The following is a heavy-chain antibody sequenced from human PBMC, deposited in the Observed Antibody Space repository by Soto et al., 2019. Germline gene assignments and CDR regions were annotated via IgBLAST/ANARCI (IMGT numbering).Heavy chain of an antibody. CDR1: SYTFSTYA. CDR2: ISIYNGNT. D-gene: IGHD6-19*01. CDR3: TRASAVAGGSSNSLPNDY. V-gene: IGHV1-18*01. J-gene: IGHJ4*02. Sequence: ASVKVSCKASSYTFSTYAINWVRQAPGQGLEWMGWISIYNGNTNYAQNLQGRVTMTRDTSISTFYMELSRLSSDDTAIYYCTRASAVAGGSSNSLPNDYWGQGTLVTVSS.